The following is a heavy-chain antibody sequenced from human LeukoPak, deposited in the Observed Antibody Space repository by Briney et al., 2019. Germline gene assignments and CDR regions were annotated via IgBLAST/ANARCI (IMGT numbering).Heavy chain of an antibody. CDR2: IYSGGST. J-gene: IGHJ4*02. V-gene: IGHV3-53*01. CDR1: GFTVSSND. Sequence: QPGGSLRLSCAASGFTVSSNDMSWVRQAPGKGLECISVIYSGGSTDCADSVKGRLTISRDNSKNTLYLQMNSLRAEDTAVYYCAGKIAVAGFYFDYWGQGTLVTVSS. D-gene: IGHD6-19*01. CDR3: AGKIAVAGFYFDY.